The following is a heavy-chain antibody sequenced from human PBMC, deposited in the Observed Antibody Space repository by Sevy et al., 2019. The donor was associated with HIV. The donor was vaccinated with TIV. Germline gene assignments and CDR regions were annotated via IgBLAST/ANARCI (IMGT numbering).Heavy chain of an antibody. J-gene: IGHJ6*04. CDR1: GFTFCSYW. Sequence: GSLRLSCAASGFTFCSYWMNWVRQAPGKGLEGVANIKEDGSDKYYVDSVKGRFTISRDNAQNSLYLEMNSLRAEDTAVYYCARWDVWGKGTTVTVSS. CDR2: IKEDGSDK. V-gene: IGHV3-7*01. CDR3: ARWDV.